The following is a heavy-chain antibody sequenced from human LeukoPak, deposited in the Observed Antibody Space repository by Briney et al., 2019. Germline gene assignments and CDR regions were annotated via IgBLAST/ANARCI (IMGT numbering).Heavy chain of an antibody. CDR2: ISGSGATT. V-gene: IGHV3-23*01. CDR1: GFTFSSYA. D-gene: IGHD6-19*01. J-gene: IGHJ4*02. CDR3: ATSGSGWYRFDY. Sequence: GGSLRLSCAASGFTFSSYAVSWVRQAPGKGLEWVSAISGSGATTYYADSVRGRFSISRDISKNTLYLQMNSLRVEDTAVYYCATSGSGWYRFDYWGQGTLVSVSS.